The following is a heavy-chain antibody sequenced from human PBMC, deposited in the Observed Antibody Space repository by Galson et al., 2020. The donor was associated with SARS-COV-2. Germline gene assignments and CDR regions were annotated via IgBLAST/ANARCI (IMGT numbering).Heavy chain of an antibody. Sequence: QLGESLKISCAASGFTFSSYAMHWVRQAPGKGLEWVAVISYDGSNKYYADSVKGRFTISRDNSKNTLYLQMNSLRAEDTAVYYCARDRWNDARGFDPWGQGTLVTVSS. CDR3: ARDRWNDARGFDP. D-gene: IGHD1-1*01. V-gene: IGHV3-30*04. J-gene: IGHJ5*02. CDR2: ISYDGSNK. CDR1: GFTFSSYA.